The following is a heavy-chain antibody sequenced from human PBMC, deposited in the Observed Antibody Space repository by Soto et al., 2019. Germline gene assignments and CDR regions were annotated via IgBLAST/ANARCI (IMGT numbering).Heavy chain of an antibody. D-gene: IGHD3-3*01. J-gene: IGHJ5*02. CDR1: GDTFTSYY. Sequence: ASVKVSCKAPGDTFTSYYLNWVRQAPGQGLEWMGVINPHGGSTKYAQKFQGRVTMTRDTSRSTVYMELRSLRSDDTAIYYCARSSGGNFGIIIEGSNWCDPWGKGTLVTVSS. CDR3: ARSSGGNFGIIIEGSNWCDP. CDR2: INPHGGST. V-gene: IGHV1-46*01.